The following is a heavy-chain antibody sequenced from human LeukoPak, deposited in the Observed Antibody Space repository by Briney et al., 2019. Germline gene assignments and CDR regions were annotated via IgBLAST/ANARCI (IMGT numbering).Heavy chain of an antibody. CDR1: GVTFSNFA. CDR2: VSYDGNNK. D-gene: IGHD6-19*01. V-gene: IGHV3-30*04. CDR3: ASNIAMAGPFDL. Sequence: GRSLRLSCVASGVTFSNFAMHWVRQAPGKGLEGVALVSYDGNNKYYADSVKGRFTVSRDNSKNTLYLQVNSLRPEDTAVYYCASNIAMAGPFDLWGRGTLVTVSS. J-gene: IGHJ2*01.